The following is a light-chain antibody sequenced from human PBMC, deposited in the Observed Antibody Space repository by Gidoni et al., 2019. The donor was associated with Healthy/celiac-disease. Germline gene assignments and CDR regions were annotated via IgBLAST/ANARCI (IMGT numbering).Light chain of an antibody. CDR3: AAWDDSLSGVV. CDR1: SSNIGINY. Sequence: QPVLIQPPSAYGTPGQRVTISGSGSSSNIGINYLYWYQQLPGTAPKLLISTHNRRPSGVPDRFSGSKSGTSASLAISGLLSEDEADYYCAAWDDSLSGVVFGGGTKLTVL. J-gene: IGLJ2*01. CDR2: THN. V-gene: IGLV1-47*02.